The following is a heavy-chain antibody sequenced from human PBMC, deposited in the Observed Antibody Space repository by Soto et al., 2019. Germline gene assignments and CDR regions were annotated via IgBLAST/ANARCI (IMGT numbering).Heavy chain of an antibody. V-gene: IGHV1-18*04. Sequence: RASVKVSCKASGYTFTSYGISWVQQAPGQGREWMGWISAYNGNTNYAQKLQGRVTMTTDTSTSTAYMELRSLRSDDTAVYYCARDKVRGYYTAKELDYWGQGXLVTVSS. CDR2: ISAYNGNT. J-gene: IGHJ4*02. CDR3: ARDKVRGYYTAKELDY. CDR1: GYTFTSYG. D-gene: IGHD3-3*01.